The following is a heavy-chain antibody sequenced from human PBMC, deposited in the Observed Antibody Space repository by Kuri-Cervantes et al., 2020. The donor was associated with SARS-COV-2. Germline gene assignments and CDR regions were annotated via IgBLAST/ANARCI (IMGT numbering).Heavy chain of an antibody. CDR1: GGSFNDYY. D-gene: IGHD1-26*01. CDR2: IDHSGST. Sequence: SETLSLTCAVNGGSFNDYYWNWIRQPPGKGLEWIGEIDHSGSTNYNPSLKSRVTISVDTSKNQFSLKLSSVTAADTAVYYCARSGSYPPWFDPWGQGTLVTVSS. J-gene: IGHJ5*02. V-gene: IGHV4-34*01. CDR3: ARSGSYPPWFDP.